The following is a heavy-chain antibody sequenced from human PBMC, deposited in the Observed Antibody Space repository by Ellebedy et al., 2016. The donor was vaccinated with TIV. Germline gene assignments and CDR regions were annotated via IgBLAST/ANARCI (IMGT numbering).Heavy chain of an antibody. CDR3: AREGGVFYFDY. CDR1: GYTFTNYY. Sequence: AASVKVSCKASGYTFTNYYMNWVRQAPGQGLEWMGIINPGGGGTSYAQRFQGRVTMTRDTSASTLYMELSSLRSEDTAVYYCAREGGVFYFDYWGQGTLVTVSS. V-gene: IGHV1-46*01. CDR2: INPGGGGT. D-gene: IGHD2-8*02. J-gene: IGHJ4*02.